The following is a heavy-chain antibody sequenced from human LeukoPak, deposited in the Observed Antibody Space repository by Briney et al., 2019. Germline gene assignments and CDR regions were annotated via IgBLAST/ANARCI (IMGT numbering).Heavy chain of an antibody. CDR2: IYTSGST. Sequence: SETLSLTCTVSSGSISSYYWSWIRQPAGKGLEWIGRIYTSGSTNYNPSLKSRVTMSVDTSKNQFSLKLSSVTAADTAVYYCASLPRGYSYGYGDAFDIWGQGTMVTVSS. CDR3: ASLPRGYSYGYGDAFDI. CDR1: SGSISSYY. D-gene: IGHD5-18*01. J-gene: IGHJ3*02. V-gene: IGHV4-4*07.